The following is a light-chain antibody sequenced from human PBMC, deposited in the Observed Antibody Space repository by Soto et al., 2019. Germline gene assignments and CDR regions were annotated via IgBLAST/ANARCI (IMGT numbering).Light chain of an antibody. V-gene: IGKV3-20*01. CDR2: GAS. CDR3: QQYSSSPHT. J-gene: IGKJ1*01. Sequence: EIVLTQSPGTLSLSPGERATLSCRASQSVSSSYLAWYQQKPGQAPRLLIYGASSRATGIPDRFSGSGSGTDFTLTISRLEPEDFAVYYCQQYSSSPHTFGQGTNLAIK. CDR1: QSVSSSY.